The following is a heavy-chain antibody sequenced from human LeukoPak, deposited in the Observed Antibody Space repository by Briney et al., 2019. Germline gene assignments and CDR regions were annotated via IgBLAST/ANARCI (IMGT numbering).Heavy chain of an antibody. CDR3: ARVSGKFYDILTGYYSY. CDR2: ISYDVSSK. Sequence: GGSLRLSCAAPGFTFSSYAMHCVRQALGKGLEWVAVISYDVSSKYYGDSVKGRFTISRDNFKNSLYLQMNSLRAEDTAVYYCARVSGKFYDILTGYYSYWGQGTLVTVSS. V-gene: IGHV3-30-3*01. J-gene: IGHJ4*02. D-gene: IGHD3-9*01. CDR1: GFTFSSYA.